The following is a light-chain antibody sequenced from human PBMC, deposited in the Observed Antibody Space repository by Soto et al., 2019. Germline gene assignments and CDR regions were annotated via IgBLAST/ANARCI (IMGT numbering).Light chain of an antibody. CDR3: QQFNNYPIT. CDR2: DAS. V-gene: IGKV1D-13*01. CDR1: QGISDA. Sequence: AIQLTQSPSSLSAAVGDRVTITCRSSQGISDALAWYQQKPGKAPRLLIYDASSLGSGVPSRFSGSGSGTDFTLTISSLQPADFAADYCQQFNNYPITFGQGTRLEIK. J-gene: IGKJ5*01.